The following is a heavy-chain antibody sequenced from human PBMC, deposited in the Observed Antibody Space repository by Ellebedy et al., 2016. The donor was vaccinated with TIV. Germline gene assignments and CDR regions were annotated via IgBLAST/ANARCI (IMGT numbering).Heavy chain of an antibody. D-gene: IGHD7-27*01. V-gene: IGHV1-2*02. Sequence: AASVKVSCKASGYTFTGYYLHWVRQAPGQGLEWMGWINPNSGGANYAQKFQGRVTMTRDKSISTAYMELTRLKSDDTAVYYCARVRGDFYPYYFDYWGQGTLVTVSS. J-gene: IGHJ4*02. CDR3: ARVRGDFYPYYFDY. CDR2: INPNSGGA. CDR1: GYTFTGYY.